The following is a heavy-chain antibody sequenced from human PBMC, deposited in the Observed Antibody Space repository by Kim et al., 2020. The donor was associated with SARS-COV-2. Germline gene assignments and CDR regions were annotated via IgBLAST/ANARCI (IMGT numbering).Heavy chain of an antibody. D-gene: IGHD3-10*01. CDR1: GGSISSGSYY. J-gene: IGHJ4*02. CDR3: AREWDEGLLWFGIDY. V-gene: IGHV4-61*02. Sequence: SETLSLTCTVSGGSISSGSYYWSWIRQPAGKGLEWIGRIYTSGSTNYNPSLKSRVTISVDTSKNQFSLKLSSVTAADTAVYYCAREWDEGLLWFGIDYWGQGTLVTVSS. CDR2: IYTSGST.